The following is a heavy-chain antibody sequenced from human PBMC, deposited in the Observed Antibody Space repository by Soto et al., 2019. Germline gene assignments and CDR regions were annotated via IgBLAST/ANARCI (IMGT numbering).Heavy chain of an antibody. J-gene: IGHJ4*02. CDR2: ISGSGGST. CDR3: AKQGSGHPATY. V-gene: IGHV3-23*01. CDR1: GLTFINHG. Sequence: VGPLRLSCGVSGLTFINHGMRWISQAPGKGLEWVSAISGSGGSTYYADSVKGRFTISRDNSKNTLYLQMNSLRAEDTAVYYCAKQGSGHPATYWGQGTLVTVSS. D-gene: IGHD2-15*01.